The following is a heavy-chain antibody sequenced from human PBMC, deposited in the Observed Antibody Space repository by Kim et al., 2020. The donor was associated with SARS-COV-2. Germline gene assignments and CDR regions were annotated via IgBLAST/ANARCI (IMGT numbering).Heavy chain of an antibody. V-gene: IGHV4-34*01. CDR1: VGSFSGYR. J-gene: IGHJ6*02. D-gene: IGHD3-3*01. Sequence: SETLSLTCAVYVGSFSGYRWTWIRQSPGKGLEWIGEINHSEATNYNPSLNIRVPISVDTSKNQFSLKVKSVTAADTALSFGARGRAGVVPSPILGLGPYYEYYALDVWGQGTTVSVSS. CDR2: INHSEAT. CDR3: ARGRAGVVPSPILGLGPYYEYYALDV.